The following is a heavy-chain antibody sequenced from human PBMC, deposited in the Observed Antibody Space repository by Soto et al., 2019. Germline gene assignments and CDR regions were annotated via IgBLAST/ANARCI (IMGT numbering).Heavy chain of an antibody. Sequence: QVTLKESGPVLVKPTETLTLTCTVSGFSLSKAGMGVSWIRQFPGKALEWLAHIYPNDEKFYSTSLKSRLTISNDSSESQVVLTLTNMDPVATATYYCARILSGACDQWGQGTMVTVSS. CDR2: IYPNDEK. J-gene: IGHJ4*02. V-gene: IGHV2-26*01. CDR3: ARILSGACDQ. D-gene: IGHD7-27*01. CDR1: GFSLSKAGMG.